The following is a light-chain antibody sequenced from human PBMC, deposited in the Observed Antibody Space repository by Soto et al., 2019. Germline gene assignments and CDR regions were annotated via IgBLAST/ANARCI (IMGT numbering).Light chain of an antibody. J-gene: IGLJ2*01. CDR1: TSDIGTSSY. CDR2: DVS. V-gene: IGLV2-11*01. CDR3: CSYAGTYTWI. Sequence: QSALTQPRSVSGSPGQSVTISCTGTTSDIGTSSYVSWYQQHPGKAPKVMIYDVSRWSSGVPDRFSGSKSGNTASLTISGLQAEDEADYWCCSYAGTYTWIFGGGTKLTVL.